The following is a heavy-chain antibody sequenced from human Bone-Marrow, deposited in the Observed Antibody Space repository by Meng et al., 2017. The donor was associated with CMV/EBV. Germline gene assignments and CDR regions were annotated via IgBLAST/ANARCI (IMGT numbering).Heavy chain of an antibody. D-gene: IGHD6-6*01. CDR2: ISSSSSYI. CDR1: GFTFSSYS. CDR3: ARDGYSSSFFDY. Sequence: GESLKISCAASGFTFSSYSMNWVRQAPGKGLEWVSSISSSSSYIYYADSVKGRFTISRDNAKNSLYLQMNSLRAEDTAVYYCARDGYSSSFFDYWGQGTLVTVSS. V-gene: IGHV3-21*01. J-gene: IGHJ4*02.